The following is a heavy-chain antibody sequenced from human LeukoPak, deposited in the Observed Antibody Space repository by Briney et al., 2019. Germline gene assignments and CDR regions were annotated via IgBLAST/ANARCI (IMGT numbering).Heavy chain of an antibody. CDR1: GGSISSYY. Sequence: SETLSLTCTVSGGSISSYYWTWIRQPPGKGLEWIGYIYYSGSTNYKPSLKSRVTISVDTSKNQFSLKLSSVTAADTAVYYCARYTKTLPEDAFDIWGQGTMVTVSS. J-gene: IGHJ3*02. CDR3: ARYTKTLPEDAFDI. V-gene: IGHV4-59*12. CDR2: IYYSGST. D-gene: IGHD1-1*01.